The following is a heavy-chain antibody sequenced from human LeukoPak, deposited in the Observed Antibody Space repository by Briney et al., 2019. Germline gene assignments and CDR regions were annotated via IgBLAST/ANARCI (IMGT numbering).Heavy chain of an antibody. V-gene: IGHV1-2*02. CDR1: GYTFTGYY. J-gene: IGHJ4*02. CDR3: APAGMTYDY. D-gene: IGHD6-19*01. CDR2: INLNSGGT. Sequence: ASVKVSCKASGYTFTGYYMHWVRQAPGQGLEWMGWINLNSGGTNYAQKFQGRVTMTRDTSISTAYMELSRLRSDDTAVYYCAPAGMTYDYWGQGTLVTVSS.